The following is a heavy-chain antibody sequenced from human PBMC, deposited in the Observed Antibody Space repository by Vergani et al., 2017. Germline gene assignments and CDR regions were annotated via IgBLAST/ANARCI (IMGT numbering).Heavy chain of an antibody. CDR1: GGSISSYY. CDR2: IYYSGST. Sequence: QVQLQESGPGLVKPSETLSLTCTVSGGSISSYYWSWIRQPPGKGLEWIGYIYYSGSTNYNPSPKSRVTISVDTSKNQFSLKLSSVTAADTAVYYCARTPEARIAVAGHTDYWGQGTLVTVSS. D-gene: IGHD6-19*01. J-gene: IGHJ4*02. V-gene: IGHV4-59*01. CDR3: ARTPEARIAVAGHTDY.